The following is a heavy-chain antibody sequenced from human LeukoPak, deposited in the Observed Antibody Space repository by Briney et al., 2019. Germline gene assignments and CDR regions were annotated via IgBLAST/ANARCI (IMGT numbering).Heavy chain of an antibody. V-gene: IGHV3-23*01. CDR3: AKATPIAAAGYFDF. CDR2: IRGSGDST. D-gene: IGHD6-13*01. CDR1: GFTFSTYA. Sequence: GGSLRLSCAASGFTFSTYAVSWVRQAPGKGLEWVSAIRGSGDSTYYANSVKGRFTISRDNSKNTLYLQMNSLRAEDTAIYYCAKATPIAAAGYFDFWGQGTLVTVSS. J-gene: IGHJ4*02.